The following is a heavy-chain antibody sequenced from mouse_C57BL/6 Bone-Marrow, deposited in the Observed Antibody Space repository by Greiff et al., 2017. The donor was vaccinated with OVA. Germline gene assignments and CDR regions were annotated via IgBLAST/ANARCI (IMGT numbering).Heavy chain of an antibody. J-gene: IGHJ4*01. V-gene: IGHV5-17*01. CDR1: GFTFSDYG. CDR2: ISSGSSTI. Sequence: EVQRVESGGGLVKPGGSLKLSCAASGFTFSDYGMHWVRQAPETGLEWVAYISSGSSTIYYADTVQGRFTISRDNAKNTLFLQMTSLRSEDTAMYYCATYYDYDECYAMDYWGKGTSVTVSS. D-gene: IGHD2-4*01. CDR3: ATYYDYDECYAMDY.